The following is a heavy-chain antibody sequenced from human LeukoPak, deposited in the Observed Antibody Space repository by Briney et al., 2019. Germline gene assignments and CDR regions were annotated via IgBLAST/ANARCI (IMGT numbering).Heavy chain of an antibody. J-gene: IGHJ4*02. V-gene: IGHV4-59*01. D-gene: IGHD5-18*01. Sequence: SETLSLTCTVSGGSISSYYWSWIRQPPGKGLEWIGYIYYSGSTNYNPSLKSRVTISVDTSKNQFSLKLNSVTAADTAVYYCARTAMVEYYFDYWGQGTLVTVSS. CDR2: IYYSGST. CDR1: GGSISSYY. CDR3: ARTAMVEYYFDY.